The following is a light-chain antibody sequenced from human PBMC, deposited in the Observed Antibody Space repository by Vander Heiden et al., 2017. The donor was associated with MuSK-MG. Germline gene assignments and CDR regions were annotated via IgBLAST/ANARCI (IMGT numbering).Light chain of an antibody. CDR2: YAA. V-gene: IGKV1-16*02. CDR1: QGISNF. J-gene: IGKJ2*01. Sequence: DIQTTQSPSSLSASVGDTVTTSCRAIQGISNFLAWFQQKPGKDPKSLIYYAASLQSSVPSKCIGSGSGTDFTLTIASLQPEDGATYYCHQDSSYPYTFGQGTKLEIK. CDR3: HQDSSYPYT.